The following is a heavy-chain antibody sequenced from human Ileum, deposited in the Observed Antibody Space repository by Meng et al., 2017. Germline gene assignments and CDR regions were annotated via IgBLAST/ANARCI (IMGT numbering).Heavy chain of an antibody. CDR2: IFQSGRT. Sequence: LQGSGPRLVKPSGTLSLTCAVSGTWWSWVRQPPGKGLEWIGEIFQSGRTNYNPSLKSRVTISIDKSKSQISLQLSAVTAADTAVYSCATSNDRDVYYLGYWGQGTLVTVSS. CDR3: ATSNDRDVYYLGY. J-gene: IGHJ4*02. V-gene: IGHV4-4*02. CDR1: GTW. D-gene: IGHD3-22*01.